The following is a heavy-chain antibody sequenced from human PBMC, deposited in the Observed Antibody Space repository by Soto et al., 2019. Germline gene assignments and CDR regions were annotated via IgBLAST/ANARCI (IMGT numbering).Heavy chain of an antibody. J-gene: IGHJ6*03. CDR3: ARVGARNEGRYYYYYMDV. Sequence: GGSLRLSCAASGFSFSNYAMNWVRQAPGKGLEWVSGISGGGGTTYYADSVKGRFTISRDNSKNTLYLQMNSLRAEDTAVYYCARVGARNEGRYYYYYMDVWGKGTTVTVSS. D-gene: IGHD1-1*01. V-gene: IGHV3-23*01. CDR1: GFSFSNYA. CDR2: ISGGGGTT.